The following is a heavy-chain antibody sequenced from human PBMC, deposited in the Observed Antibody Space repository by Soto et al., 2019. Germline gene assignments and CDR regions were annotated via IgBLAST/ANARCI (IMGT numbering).Heavy chain of an antibody. J-gene: IGHJ6*02. CDR1: GGSIGSGDYY. CDR3: ARVLDCSGGSCYGMDV. D-gene: IGHD2-15*01. CDR2: IYYSGST. V-gene: IGHV4-30-4*01. Sequence: QVQLQESGPGLVKPSQTLSLTCTVSGGSIGSGDYYWSWIRQPPGKGLEWIGDIYYSGSTYYNPSIKSRVTISVDTSKNQFSLKLSSVTAADTAVYYCARVLDCSGGSCYGMDVWGQGTTVTVSS.